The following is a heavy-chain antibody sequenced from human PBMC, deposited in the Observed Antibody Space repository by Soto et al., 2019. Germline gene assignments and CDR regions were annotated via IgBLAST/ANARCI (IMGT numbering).Heavy chain of an antibody. D-gene: IGHD1-7*01. CDR2: IYPGDSDT. CDR1: GYSFTSYW. V-gene: IGHV5-51*01. Sequence: GESLKISCKGSGYSFTSYWIGWVRQMPGKGLEWMGIIYPGDSDTRYSPSFQGQVTISADKSISTAYLQWSSLKASDTAMYYCARVIWNYRYDYYHMVVWCKGTTVTVSS. CDR3: ARVIWNYRYDYYHMVV. J-gene: IGHJ6*03.